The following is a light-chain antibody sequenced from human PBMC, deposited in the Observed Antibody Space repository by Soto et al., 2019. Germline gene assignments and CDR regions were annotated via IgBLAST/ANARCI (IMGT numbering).Light chain of an antibody. CDR2: GNS. J-gene: IGLJ1*01. CDR3: QSYDSSLSGSRV. V-gene: IGLV1-40*01. CDR1: SSNIGAGYD. Sequence: QSVLTQPPSVSGAPGQRVTISCTGSSSNIGAGYDVHWYQQLPGTAPKLLIYGNSNRPSGVPDRFSGSKSGTSASLAITGLQAEDEAYYYCQSYDSSLSGSRVFGTGPKVTVL.